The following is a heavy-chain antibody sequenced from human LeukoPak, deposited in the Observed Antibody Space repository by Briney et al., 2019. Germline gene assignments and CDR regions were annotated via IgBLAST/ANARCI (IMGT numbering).Heavy chain of an antibody. Sequence: GGSLRLSCAASGFTFNTYAIYWVRQAPGKGLEWVSGICGSGRCTYYADSVKGRFTISRDNSKNTVYLQMNSLTADDTAIYYCAKTTVGYSSGRYPGWPADCWGQGTLVTVSS. CDR2: ICGSGRCT. V-gene: IGHV3-23*01. J-gene: IGHJ4*02. CDR3: AKTTVGYSSGRYPGWPADC. CDR1: GFTFNTYA. D-gene: IGHD6-19*01.